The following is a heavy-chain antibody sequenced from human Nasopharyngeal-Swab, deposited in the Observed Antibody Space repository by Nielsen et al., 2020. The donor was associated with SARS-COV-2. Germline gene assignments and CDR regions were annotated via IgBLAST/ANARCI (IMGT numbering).Heavy chain of an antibody. CDR3: AKENPAVAGQGAFDY. CDR2: ISWNSGSM. CDR1: GFTFDDYA. J-gene: IGHJ4*02. D-gene: IGHD6-19*01. V-gene: IGHV3-9*01. Sequence: GGSLRLSCAASGFTFDDYAMHWVRQAPGKGLEWVSGISWNSGSMGYADSVKGRFTISRDNAKNSLYLQMNSLRAEDTALYYCAKENPAVAGQGAFDYWGQGTLVTVSS.